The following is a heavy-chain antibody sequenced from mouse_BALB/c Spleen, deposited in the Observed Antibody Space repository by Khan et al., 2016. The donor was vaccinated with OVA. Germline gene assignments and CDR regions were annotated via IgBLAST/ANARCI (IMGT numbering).Heavy chain of an antibody. CDR1: GFTIKDTY. J-gene: IGHJ3*01. D-gene: IGHD2-1*01. CDR2: IDPPNDDS. CDR3: ANLYGNPFAY. V-gene: IGHV14-3*02. Sequence: VQLKQSGAELVKPGASVNLSCSASGFTIKDTYIHWVKQRPEQGLEWIGRIDPPNDDSKFGPKFQDKATLTADTSSNTAYLQLTSLPSEDTAVYYCANLYGNPFAYWGQGTLVSVSA.